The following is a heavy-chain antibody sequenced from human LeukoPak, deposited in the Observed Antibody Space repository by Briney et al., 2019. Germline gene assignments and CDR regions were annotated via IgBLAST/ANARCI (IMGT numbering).Heavy chain of an antibody. V-gene: IGHV3-33*01. CDR1: GFTFRSNG. J-gene: IGHJ4*02. CDR2: IWYDGSKK. CDR3: ARLQGVSTFDY. D-gene: IGHD5/OR15-5a*01. Sequence: PGRSLTLSCAASGFTFRSNGMQWVRQAPGKGLEWVALIWYDGSKKYYADSVKGRFTISRDNSENTLYLQLNSLRAEDTAIYYCARLQGVSTFDYWGQGTLVTVSS.